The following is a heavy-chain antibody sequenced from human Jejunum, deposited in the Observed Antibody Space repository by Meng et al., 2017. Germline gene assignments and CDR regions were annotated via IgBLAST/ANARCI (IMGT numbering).Heavy chain of an antibody. J-gene: IGHJ4*02. V-gene: IGHV5-51*01. CDR3: ATSPHMTWYSTNPFHFDY. CDR2: IYPGDSDT. D-gene: IGHD6-13*01. CDR1: GYTFSNYW. Sequence: GESLKISCKVSGYTFSNYWIGWVRQMPGKGLEWMGIIYPGDSDTRYSPSFQGQVTISADTSISTAYLQWSSLKASDTAIYYCATSPHMTWYSTNPFHFDYWGQGTLVTVS.